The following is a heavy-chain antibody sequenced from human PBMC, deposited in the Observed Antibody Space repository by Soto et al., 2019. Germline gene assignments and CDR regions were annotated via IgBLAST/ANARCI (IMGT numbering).Heavy chain of an antibody. J-gene: IGHJ4*02. V-gene: IGHV4-39*01. CDR3: ARPARQDTVAGNY. Sequence: SETLSLTCTVSGGSISSSSYYWGWIRQPPGKGLEWIGNIYYTGITHYNPSLKSRATISIDTSKNQFSLNLNSVTATDTAVYYCARPARQDTVAGNYWGQGALVTVSS. CDR1: GGSISSSSYY. D-gene: IGHD6-19*01. CDR2: IYYTGIT.